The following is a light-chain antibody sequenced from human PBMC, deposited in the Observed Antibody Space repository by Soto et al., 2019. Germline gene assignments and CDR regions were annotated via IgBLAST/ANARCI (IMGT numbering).Light chain of an antibody. CDR1: KDIKKN. Sequence: DIQMTQSPSSLSASVGDRISITCRASKDIKKNLTWLQQRPGTAPKLLIYDASNLETGVSSRYSGRESGTDFTLIINNLQPEDIATYYCQQYDVLPYAFGQGTKVEI. V-gene: IGKV1-33*01. J-gene: IGKJ2*01. CDR2: DAS. CDR3: QQYDVLPYA.